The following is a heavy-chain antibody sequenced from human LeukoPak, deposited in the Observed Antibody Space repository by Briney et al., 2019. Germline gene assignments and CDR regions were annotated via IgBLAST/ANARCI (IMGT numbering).Heavy chain of an antibody. D-gene: IGHD5-24*01. V-gene: IGHV1-46*01. J-gene: IGHJ4*02. CDR3: ARERGDGYLFDY. CDR1: GYTFTSYY. CDR2: INPSGGST. Sequence: ASVKVSCKASGYTFTSYYMHWVRQAPGQGLEWMGIINPSGGSTNYAQKFQGRVTITTDESTSTAYMELSSLRSEDTAVYYCARERGDGYLFDYWGQGTLVTVSS.